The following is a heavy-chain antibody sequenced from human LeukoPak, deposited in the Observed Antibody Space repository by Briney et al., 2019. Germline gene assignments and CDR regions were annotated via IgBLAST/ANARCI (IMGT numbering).Heavy chain of an antibody. J-gene: IGHJ5*02. Sequence: GGSLRLSCVASGFTLKNAWMSWVRQAPGKGLEWVGRIRSKTDGGTIDYAAPVKGRFSISRDDSKNTLYLQMNSLKTEDTAVYYCTTGTEQQWLSLDHWGQGTLVIVSS. CDR3: TTGTEQQWLSLDH. V-gene: IGHV3-15*01. D-gene: IGHD6-19*01. CDR2: IRSKTDGGTI. CDR1: GFTLKNAW.